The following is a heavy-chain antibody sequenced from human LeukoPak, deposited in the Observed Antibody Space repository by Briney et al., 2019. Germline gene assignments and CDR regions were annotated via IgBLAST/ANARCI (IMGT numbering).Heavy chain of an antibody. J-gene: IGHJ6*03. CDR2: INPNSGGT. CDR1: GYTFSGYH. CDR3: AREGSSSSGYYYYYMDV. D-gene: IGHD6-6*01. Sequence: ASVTVSCKASGYTFSGYHIHWVRQAPGQGLEWMGWINPNSGGTNYAQKFQGRVTMTRDTSISTAYMELSRLRSDDTAVYYCAREGSSSSGYYYYYMDVWGKGTTVTVSS. V-gene: IGHV1-2*02.